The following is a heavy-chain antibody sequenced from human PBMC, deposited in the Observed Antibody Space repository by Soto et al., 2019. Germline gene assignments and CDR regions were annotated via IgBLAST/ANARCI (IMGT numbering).Heavy chain of an antibody. J-gene: IGHJ4*02. CDR1: GFTFRGYA. D-gene: IGHD6-19*01. CDR2: ISGSGGST. V-gene: IGHV3-23*01. Sequence: EVQLLESGGGLVQPGGSLRLSCAASGFTFRGYAMSWVRQAPGKGLEWVSAISGSGGSTYYADSVKGRFTISRDNSKNTLYLQMNSLRAEDTAVYYCAKDLLSSSGWAIDYWGQGTLVTVSS. CDR3: AKDLLSSSGWAIDY.